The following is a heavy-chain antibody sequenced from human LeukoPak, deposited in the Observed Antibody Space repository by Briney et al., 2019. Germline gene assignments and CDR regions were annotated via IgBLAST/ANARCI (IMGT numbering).Heavy chain of an antibody. CDR3: ARAYDFWSGPGGY. D-gene: IGHD3-3*01. CDR2: ISSNSGIK. CDR1: GFTFKSFS. Sequence: GGSLRLSCGGSGFTFKSFSMHLVRQAPGKGLEWVSDISSNSGIKSYADSVKGRFTISRDNAKNSLYLQMNSLRAEDTAVYYCARAYDFWSGPGGYWGRGTLVTVSS. V-gene: IGHV3-48*01. J-gene: IGHJ4*02.